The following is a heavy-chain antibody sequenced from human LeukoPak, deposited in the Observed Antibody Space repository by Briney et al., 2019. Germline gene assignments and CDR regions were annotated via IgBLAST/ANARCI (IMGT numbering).Heavy chain of an antibody. V-gene: IGHV1-69*13. CDR3: ARAAIQSGYNSYFYYAMDA. J-gene: IGHJ6*02. Sequence: SVKVSCKASRGTISRYAISSVRQAPGQGLEWMGRIIPMFATANYAQRFQGRVTITADESTRTAYMELSSLRSEDTAVYYCARAAIQSGYNSYFYYAMDAWGQGITVTVSS. D-gene: IGHD5-24*01. CDR2: IIPMFATA. CDR1: RGTISRYA.